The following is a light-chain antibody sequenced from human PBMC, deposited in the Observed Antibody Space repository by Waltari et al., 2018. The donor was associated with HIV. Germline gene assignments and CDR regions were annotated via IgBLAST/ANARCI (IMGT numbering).Light chain of an antibody. Sequence: SYELTQPPSVSVSPGQTARITCSGDALPKQYVYWYQQKPGQAPVLLMYKDTARPSGIPERFSGSSSGTTVTLTISGVQAEDDADYYCQSADSSGPYMTFGGGTKLTVL. V-gene: IGLV3-25*03. CDR1: ALPKQY. J-gene: IGLJ2*01. CDR2: KDT. CDR3: QSADSSGPYMT.